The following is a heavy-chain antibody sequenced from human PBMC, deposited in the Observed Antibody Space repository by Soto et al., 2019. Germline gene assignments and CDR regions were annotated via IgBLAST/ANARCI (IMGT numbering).Heavy chain of an antibody. V-gene: IGHV3-23*01. CDR2: IGGSGGNR. CDR1: GFTFNAYA. D-gene: IGHD4-4*01. CDR3: ARVASDYINSVDN. J-gene: IGHJ4*02. Sequence: EVQLLESGGGLVQPGGSLRLSCAASGFTFNAYAMTWVRQAPGKGLEWVSAIGGSGGNRYYADSVRGRFTISRDNSKDTVDLQMNSLRFEDTAVYYCARVASDYINSVDNWGQGILVTVSS.